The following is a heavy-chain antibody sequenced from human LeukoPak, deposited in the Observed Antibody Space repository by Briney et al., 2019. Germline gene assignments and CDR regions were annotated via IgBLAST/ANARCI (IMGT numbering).Heavy chain of an antibody. CDR2: ISSSGSTI. CDR1: GFTFSSYE. J-gene: IGHJ6*04. Sequence: GGSLRLSCAASGFTFSSYEMNWVRQAPGKGLEWVSYISSSGSTIYYADSVKGRFTNSRDNAKNSLYLQMNSLRAEDTTVYYCAREDYYGSGSLPASYGTDGWGKGTTVTVSS. D-gene: IGHD3-10*01. CDR3: AREDYYGSGSLPASYGTDG. V-gene: IGHV3-48*03.